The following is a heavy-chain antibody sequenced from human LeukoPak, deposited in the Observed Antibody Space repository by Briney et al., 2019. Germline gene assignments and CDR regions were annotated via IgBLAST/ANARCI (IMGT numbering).Heavy chain of an antibody. D-gene: IGHD3-22*01. CDR3: ARDEHQYYHASSGRFDY. CDR1: GFTFSDRD. J-gene: IGHJ4*02. Sequence: GGSLRLSCAASGFTFSDRDMDWVRQAPGKGLEWVANIKQDGSEEYYVDSVKGRFTISRDNAKNSLYLQMNSLRAEDTAVYYCARDEHQYYHASSGRFDYWGQGILVTVSS. V-gene: IGHV3-7*04. CDR2: IKQDGSEE.